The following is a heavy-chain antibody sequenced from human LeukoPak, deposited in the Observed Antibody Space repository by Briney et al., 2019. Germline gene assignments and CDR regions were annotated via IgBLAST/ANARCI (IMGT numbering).Heavy chain of an antibody. Sequence: GGSLRLSCGASGFSFSNFWMSWIRQAPGKGLERVANMNPDGSATYYLDSVKGRFTISRDNAKTSVYLQMNSLRPDDTAVYYCARTLVEVPGHSDLFDFWGQGTLVTVSS. CDR3: ARTLVEVPGHSDLFDF. V-gene: IGHV3-7*01. CDR1: GFSFSNFW. CDR2: MNPDGSAT. J-gene: IGHJ4*02. D-gene: IGHD2-2*01.